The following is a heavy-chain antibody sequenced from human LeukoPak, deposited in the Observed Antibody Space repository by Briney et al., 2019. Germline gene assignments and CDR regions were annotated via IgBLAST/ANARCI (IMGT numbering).Heavy chain of an antibody. J-gene: IGHJ3*02. V-gene: IGHV3-23*01. Sequence: GGSLRLSCAASGFTFSSYAMSWVRQAPGKGLEWVSAISGSGGSTYYADSVKGRFTISRDNAKNSLYLQMNSLRAEDTAVYYCARDQSSGWSTKFAGMDAFDIWGQGTMVTVSS. D-gene: IGHD6-19*01. CDR1: GFTFSSYA. CDR3: ARDQSSGWSTKFAGMDAFDI. CDR2: ISGSGGST.